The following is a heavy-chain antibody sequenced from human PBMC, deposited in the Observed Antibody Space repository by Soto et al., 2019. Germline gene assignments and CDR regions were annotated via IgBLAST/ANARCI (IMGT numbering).Heavy chain of an antibody. CDR2: IKQDGSEK. Sequence: EVQLVESGGGLVQPGGSLRLSCAASGFTFSSYWMSWVRQAPGKGLEWVANIKQDGSEKYYVDSVKGRFTISRDNAKNSLYLQMNSLRAEDTAVYYCARVSEQWPVSRFTSGIDYWGQGTLVTVSS. D-gene: IGHD6-19*01. V-gene: IGHV3-7*03. CDR3: ARVSEQWPVSRFTSGIDY. J-gene: IGHJ4*02. CDR1: GFTFSSYW.